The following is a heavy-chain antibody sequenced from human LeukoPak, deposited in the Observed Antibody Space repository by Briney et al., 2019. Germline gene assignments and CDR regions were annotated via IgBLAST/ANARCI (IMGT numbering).Heavy chain of an antibody. Sequence: GGSLRLSCAASGFTFSSYSMNWVRQAPGKGLEWVSSISSSSSYIYYADSVKGRFTISRDNAKNSLYLQMNSLRAEDTAVYYCARDGRQLARYYYMDVWGKGTTVTVSS. CDR3: ARDGRQLARYYYMDV. J-gene: IGHJ6*03. CDR1: GFTFSSYS. CDR2: ISSSSSYI. D-gene: IGHD5-18*01. V-gene: IGHV3-21*01.